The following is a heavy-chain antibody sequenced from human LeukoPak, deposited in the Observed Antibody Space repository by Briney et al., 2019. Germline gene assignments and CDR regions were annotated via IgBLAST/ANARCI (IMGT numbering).Heavy chain of an antibody. V-gene: IGHV1-2*06. D-gene: IGHD5-12*01. CDR3: ARVAVGYAGDY. CDR2: INPNSGGT. CDR1: GYTFTGYY. J-gene: IGHJ4*02. Sequence: ASVKVSCKASGYTFTGYYIHWVRQAPGQGLEWMGRINPNSGGTNYAQNFQDRVTMTRDTSISTAYMELSRLRSDDTAVYYCARVAVGYAGDYWGQGTLVTVSS.